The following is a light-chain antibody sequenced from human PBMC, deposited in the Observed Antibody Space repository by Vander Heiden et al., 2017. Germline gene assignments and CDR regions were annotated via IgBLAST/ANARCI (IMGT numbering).Light chain of an antibody. V-gene: IGKV3D-15*01. CDR1: QSVSSN. Sequence: EIVITQSPATLPVSPGERATLACRASQSVSSNLAWYQQKPGQAPRLLIYGASTRATGIPARFSGSGSGTEFTLTISSLQSEDFAVYYCQQYNNWPPAFTFGPGTKVDIK. CDR3: QQYNNWPPAFT. J-gene: IGKJ3*01. CDR2: GAS.